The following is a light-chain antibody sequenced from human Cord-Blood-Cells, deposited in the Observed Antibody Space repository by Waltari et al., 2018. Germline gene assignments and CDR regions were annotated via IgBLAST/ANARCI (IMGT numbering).Light chain of an antibody. CDR2: EGS. Sequence: QSALTQPASLSGSPGQSITIPCTGTSSDVGSYNLVSWYQQHPGKAPKLMIYEGSKRPSGVSNLFSGAKSGNTASLTISGLQAEDEADYYCCSYAGSSTWVFGGGTKLTVL. J-gene: IGLJ3*02. V-gene: IGLV2-23*01. CDR3: CSYAGSSTWV. CDR1: SSDVGSYNL.